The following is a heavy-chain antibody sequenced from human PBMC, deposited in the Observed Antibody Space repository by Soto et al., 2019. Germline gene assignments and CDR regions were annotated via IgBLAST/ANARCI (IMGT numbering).Heavy chain of an antibody. CDR1: EFSTYS. V-gene: IGHV3-48*02. CDR3: ARELLWFGGILLEY. Sequence: EVQVVESGGGLVQPGGSLRLSCVASEFSTYSMNWVRQAPGKGLEWLSYISSSSETIYYADAVKGRFTISRDNAKNSVYLQLNRLRDEDTAVYYCARELLWFGGILLEYWGQGTRVTVSS. D-gene: IGHD3-10*01. J-gene: IGHJ4*02. CDR2: ISSSSETI.